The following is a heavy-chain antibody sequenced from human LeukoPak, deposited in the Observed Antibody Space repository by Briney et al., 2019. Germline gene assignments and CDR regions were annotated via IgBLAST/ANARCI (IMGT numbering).Heavy chain of an antibody. CDR1: GFTFSSYG. CDR3: AKGPGSCSSTSCFFRWFDP. J-gene: IGHJ5*02. D-gene: IGHD2-2*01. Sequence: GRSLRLSCAASGFTFSSYGMHWVRQAPGMGLEWVALISYDGSYKYYADSVKGRFTISRDNSKNTLYLQVNSLRAEDTAVYFCAKGPGSCSSTSCFFRWFDPWGQGTLVTVSS. V-gene: IGHV3-30*18. CDR2: ISYDGSYK.